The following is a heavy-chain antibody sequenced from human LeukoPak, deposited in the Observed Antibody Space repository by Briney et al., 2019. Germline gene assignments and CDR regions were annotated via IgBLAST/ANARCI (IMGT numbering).Heavy chain of an antibody. J-gene: IGHJ3*02. Sequence: GGSLRLSCAASGFSFSDYGMNWVRQAPGKELEWVARSRIKADSYITQYAASVKGRFIISRDDSKNSLYLQMDSLKTEDTAIYYCARGYHSFDMWGQGTVVTVSS. D-gene: IGHD2-2*01. V-gene: IGHV3-72*01. CDR3: ARGYHSFDM. CDR1: GFSFSDYG. CDR2: SRIKADSYIT.